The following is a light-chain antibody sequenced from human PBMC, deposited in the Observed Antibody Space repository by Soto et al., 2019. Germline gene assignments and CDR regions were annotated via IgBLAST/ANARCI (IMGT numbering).Light chain of an antibody. CDR2: GAS. V-gene: IGKV3D-20*02. CDR3: QQRSNWPPLT. Sequence: IVLTQSPGTLSLSPGERATLSYRASQSVSNNYLAWYQQKPGQAPRLLIYGASNRATGIPDRFSGSGSGTDFTLTISRLEPEDFAVYYCQQRSNWPPLTFGGGTKVDIK. CDR1: QSVSNNY. J-gene: IGKJ4*01.